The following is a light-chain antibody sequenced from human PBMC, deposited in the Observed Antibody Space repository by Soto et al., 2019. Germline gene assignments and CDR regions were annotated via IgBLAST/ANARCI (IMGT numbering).Light chain of an antibody. CDR1: NIGSKS. J-gene: IGLJ2*01. V-gene: IGLV3-21*01. Sequence: SYELTQPPSVSVAPGKTARITCGGNNIGSKSVHWYQQKPGQAPVLVIYYDSDRPSGIPERFSGSNSGNTATLTISRVEAGDGADYYCKVWESISDHHVVFGGGPKLTVL. CDR3: KVWESISDHHVV. CDR2: YDS.